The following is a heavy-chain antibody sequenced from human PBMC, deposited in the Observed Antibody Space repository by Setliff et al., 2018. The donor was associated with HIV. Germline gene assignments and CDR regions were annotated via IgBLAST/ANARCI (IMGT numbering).Heavy chain of an antibody. CDR3: ARDTAMVPEGDYYYGMDV. Sequence: ASVKVSCKASGGTFSSYAISWVRQAPGQGLEWMGGIIPIFGTANYAQKFQGRVTITADESTSTAYMELSSLRSEDTAVYYCARDTAMVPEGDYYYGMDVWGQGTTVTVSS. J-gene: IGHJ6*02. CDR2: IIPIFGTA. CDR1: GGTFSSYA. D-gene: IGHD5-18*01. V-gene: IGHV1-69*13.